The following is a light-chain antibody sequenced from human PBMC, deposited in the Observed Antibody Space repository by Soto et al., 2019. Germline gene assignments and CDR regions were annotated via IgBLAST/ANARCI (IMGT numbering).Light chain of an antibody. CDR2: HAS. Sequence: DFQMTQPPSTLSASVGDRVTITCRASQNIRSRLAWFQQKPGKAPKILIYHASSLESGVPSRFSGSGSGTEFTLTISSLQPDDFATYYCQQYNSYSFGQGTKVDIK. J-gene: IGKJ1*01. CDR1: QNIRSR. CDR3: QQYNSYS. V-gene: IGKV1-5*01.